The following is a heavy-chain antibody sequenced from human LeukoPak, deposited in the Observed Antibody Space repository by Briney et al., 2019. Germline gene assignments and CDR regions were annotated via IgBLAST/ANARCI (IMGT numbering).Heavy chain of an antibody. CDR1: GGSISGSSYY. D-gene: IGHD3-22*01. J-gene: IGHJ4*02. CDR3: ARHKGDSSGNYFDS. Sequence: PSETLSLTCTVSGGSISGSSYYWGWIRQPPGRGLEWIGSIYYSGSTHYNPSLKSRVTISVDTSKNQFSLKLSFVTAADTAVYYCARHKGDSSGNYFDSWGQGTLVTVSS. V-gene: IGHV4-39*01. CDR2: IYYSGST.